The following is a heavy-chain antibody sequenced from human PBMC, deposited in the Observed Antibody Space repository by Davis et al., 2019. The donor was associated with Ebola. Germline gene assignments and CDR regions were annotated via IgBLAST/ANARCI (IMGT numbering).Heavy chain of an antibody. CDR1: GGTFNSYA. J-gene: IGHJ4*02. D-gene: IGHD6-19*01. CDR2: IIPIFGTA. Sequence: AASVKVSCKASGGTFNSYAISWVRQAPGQGLEWMGGIIPIFGTANYAQKFQGRVTITADESTSTAYMELSSLRSEDTAVYYCARGSGWHYFDYWGQGTLVTVSS. V-gene: IGHV1-69*13. CDR3: ARGSGWHYFDY.